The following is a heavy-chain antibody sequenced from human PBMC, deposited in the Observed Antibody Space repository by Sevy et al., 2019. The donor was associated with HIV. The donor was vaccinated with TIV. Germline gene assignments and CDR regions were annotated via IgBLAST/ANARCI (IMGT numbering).Heavy chain of an antibody. D-gene: IGHD6-19*01. V-gene: IGHV1-2*02. CDR1: GYTFTGYY. Sequence: ASVKVSCKASGYTFTGYYMHWVRQAPGQGLEWMGWINPNSGGTNYAQKFRGRVTMTRDTSISTAYMGLGRLSSDDTAVYYCARFTRTSGWYFYYWGQGTLVTVSS. CDR2: INPNSGGT. J-gene: IGHJ4*02. CDR3: ARFTRTSGWYFYY.